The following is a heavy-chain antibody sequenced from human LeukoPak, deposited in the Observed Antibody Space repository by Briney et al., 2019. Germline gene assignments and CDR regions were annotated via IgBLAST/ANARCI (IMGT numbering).Heavy chain of an antibody. J-gene: IGHJ4*02. CDR2: IYYSGST. Sequence: SETLSLTCTVSGGSISSYYWSWIRQPPGKGLGWIGYIYYSGSTNYNPSLKSRVTISVDTSKNQFSLKLSSVTAADTAVYYCARGTYYFDYWGQGTLVTVSS. V-gene: IGHV4-59*01. D-gene: IGHD1-1*01. CDR3: ARGTYYFDY. CDR1: GGSISSYY.